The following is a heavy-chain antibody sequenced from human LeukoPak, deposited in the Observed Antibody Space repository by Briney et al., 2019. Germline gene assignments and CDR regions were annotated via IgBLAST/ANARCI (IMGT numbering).Heavy chain of an antibody. CDR2: IYYSGST. D-gene: IGHD2-21*02. CDR1: GGSISSSSYY. V-gene: IGHV4-39*01. CDR3: ARHEAVVVVTSTPAVCFHY. J-gene: IGHJ4*02. Sequence: SETLSLTFTVSGGSISSSSYYWGWIRQPPGKGLEWIGSIYYSGSTYFNPSLKSRVTISVDTSKNQFSLKLSSVTAADAAVYYCARHEAVVVVTSTPAVCFHYWDQGTLVIVSS.